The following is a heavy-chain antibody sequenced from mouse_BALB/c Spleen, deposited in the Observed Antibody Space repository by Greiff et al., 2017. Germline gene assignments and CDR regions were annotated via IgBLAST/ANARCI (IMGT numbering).Heavy chain of an antibody. CDR3: ARVPYGNYAMDY. D-gene: IGHD2-1*01. V-gene: IGHV5-12-1*01. J-gene: IGHJ4*01. CDR1: GFAFSSYD. Sequence: EVQVVESGGGLVKPGGSLKLSCAASGFAFSSYDMSWVRQTPEKRLEWVAYISSGGGSTYYPDTVKGRFTISRDNAKNNLYLQMSSLKSEDTAMYYCARVPYGNYAMDYWGQGTSVTVSS. CDR2: ISSGGGST.